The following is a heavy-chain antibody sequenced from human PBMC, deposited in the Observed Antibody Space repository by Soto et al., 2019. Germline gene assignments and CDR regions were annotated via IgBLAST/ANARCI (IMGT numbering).Heavy chain of an antibody. J-gene: IGHJ4*02. CDR2: ISYDGSNK. D-gene: IGHD6-13*01. V-gene: IGHV3-30*18. CDR3: AKRGFSSSWPFDY. CDR1: GFTFSSYG. Sequence: PGGSLRLSCAASGFTFSSYGMHWVCQAPGKGLEWVAVISYDGSNKYYADSVKGRLTISRDNSKNTLYLQMNSLRAEDTAVYYCAKRGFSSSWPFDYWGQGTLVTVSS.